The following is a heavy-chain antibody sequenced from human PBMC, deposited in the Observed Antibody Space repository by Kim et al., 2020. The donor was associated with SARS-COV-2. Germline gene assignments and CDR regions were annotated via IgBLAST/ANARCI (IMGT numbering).Heavy chain of an antibody. D-gene: IGHD2-15*01. CDR3: ASLAVVVNSAY. Sequence: NYNPSLQSRVTISVDTSKNQFSLQLSSVTAADTAVYYCASLAVVVNSAYWGQGTLVTVSS. V-gene: IGHV4-34*01. J-gene: IGHJ4*02.